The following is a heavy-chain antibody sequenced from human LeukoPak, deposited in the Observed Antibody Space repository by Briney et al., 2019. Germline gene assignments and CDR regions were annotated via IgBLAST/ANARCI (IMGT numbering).Heavy chain of an antibody. J-gene: IGHJ1*01. V-gene: IGHV4-59*08. CDR3: ARHSKYYYDSSGSYVGYFQH. Sequence: SETLSLTCTVSGGSISDYYWSWIRQPPGKGLEWIGYIYYDGSTKYNPSLKRRVTISVDTSKNQFSLKLSSVTAADTAVYYCARHSKYYYDSSGSYVGYFQHWGQGTLVTVSS. CDR1: GGSISDYY. CDR2: IYYDGST. D-gene: IGHD3-22*01.